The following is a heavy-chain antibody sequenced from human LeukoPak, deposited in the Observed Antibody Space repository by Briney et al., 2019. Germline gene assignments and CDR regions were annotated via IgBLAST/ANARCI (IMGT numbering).Heavy chain of an antibody. Sequence: PGGSLRLSCAASGFTVSSNYMSWVRQAPGKGLVWVSRINSDGSSTSYADSVKGRFTISRDNAKNTLYLQMNSLRAEDTAVYYCASSGSYPGLDYWGQGTLVTVSS. CDR3: ASSGSYPGLDY. CDR2: INSDGSST. D-gene: IGHD1-26*01. J-gene: IGHJ4*02. V-gene: IGHV3-74*01. CDR1: GFTVSSNY.